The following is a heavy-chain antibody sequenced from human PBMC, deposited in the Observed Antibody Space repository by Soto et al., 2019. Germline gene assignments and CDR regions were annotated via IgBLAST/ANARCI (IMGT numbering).Heavy chain of an antibody. CDR2: INPKSGGT. Sequence: VASVKVYCKASGYSFTDYHIHWVRQAPGQGLEWLGRINPKSGGTSTAQKFQGWVTMTTDTSISTASMELTRLTSDDTAIYYCARGDSTDCSKGVSSFFSNHDIDVWGQGTTVTVYS. D-gene: IGHD2-8*01. J-gene: IGHJ6*02. V-gene: IGHV1-2*04. CDR3: ARGDSTDCSKGVSSFFSNHDIDV. CDR1: GYSFTDYH.